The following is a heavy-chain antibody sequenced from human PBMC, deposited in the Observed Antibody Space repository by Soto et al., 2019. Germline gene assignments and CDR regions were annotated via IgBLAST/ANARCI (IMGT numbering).Heavy chain of an antibody. D-gene: IGHD3-3*01. CDR3: ARAWKIEKFGVISMSKGLDV. CDR2: SSNRDRST. J-gene: IGHJ6*02. CDR1: GFIFSDYY. Sequence: GGSLRLSCAASGFIFSDYYMTWIRQAPGKGLEWLSCSSNRDRSTYYADSVKDRFVVSKDNAKNLVYLQMNSLRAEDTAVYFCARAWKIEKFGVISMSKGLDVWGQGTTVTVSS. V-gene: IGHV3-11*01.